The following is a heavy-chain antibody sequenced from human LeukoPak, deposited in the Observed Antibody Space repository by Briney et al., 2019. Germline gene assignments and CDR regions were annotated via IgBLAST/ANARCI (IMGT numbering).Heavy chain of an antibody. CDR2: MNPNSGNT. CDR1: GYTFTGYY. Sequence: GASVKVSCKASGYTFTGYYMHWVRQAPGQGLEWMGWMNPNSGNTGYAQKFQGRVTMTRNTSISTAYMELSSLRSEDTAVYYCARVGVDYDILTGYRTYGMDVWGQGTTVTVSS. V-gene: IGHV1-8*02. J-gene: IGHJ6*02. D-gene: IGHD3-9*01. CDR3: ARVGVDYDILTGYRTYGMDV.